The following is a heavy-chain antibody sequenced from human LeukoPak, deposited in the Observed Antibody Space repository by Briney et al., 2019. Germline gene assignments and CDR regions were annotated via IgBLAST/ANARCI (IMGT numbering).Heavy chain of an antibody. CDR2: IDYSGST. Sequence: PSETLSLTCTVSGGSISSHFWSWIRQSPEKGLEWIGHIDYSGSTNSNPSLKSRVTMSVDTSKNQFSLGLSSVTAADTAVYFCARADRSDYYSAPNAFDIWGQGTMVAVSS. CDR3: ARADRSDYYSAPNAFDI. CDR1: GGSISSHF. D-gene: IGHD3-22*01. J-gene: IGHJ3*02. V-gene: IGHV4-59*11.